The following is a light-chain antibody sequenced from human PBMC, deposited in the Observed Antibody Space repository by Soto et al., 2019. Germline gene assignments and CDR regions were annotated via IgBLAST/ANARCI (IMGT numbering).Light chain of an antibody. J-gene: IGKJ3*01. V-gene: IGKV3-20*01. CDR3: QQYGSSPFT. Sequence: DIVLTQSPGTLSLFPGERATLSCRASQSVNRDLAWYQQKPGQAPRLLIYGAATRATGIPDRFSGSGSGTDFTLSISRLEPEDSAVYYCQQYGSSPFTFGPGTKVDIK. CDR1: QSVNRD. CDR2: GAA.